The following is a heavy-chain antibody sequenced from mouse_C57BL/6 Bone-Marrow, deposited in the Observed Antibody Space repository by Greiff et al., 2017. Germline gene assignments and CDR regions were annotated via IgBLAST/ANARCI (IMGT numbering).Heavy chain of an antibody. CDR3: ARSVWGFAY. CDR2: INPSSGYT. D-gene: IGHD2-10*02. J-gene: IGHJ3*01. V-gene: IGHV1-4*01. Sequence: VQLMESGAELARPGASVKMSCKASGYTFTSYTMHLVKQRPGQGLEWIGYINPSSGYTKYNQKFKDKATLTADKPSSTAYMQLSSLTSEDSAVYYCARSVWGFAYWGQGTLVTVSA. CDR1: GYTFTSYT.